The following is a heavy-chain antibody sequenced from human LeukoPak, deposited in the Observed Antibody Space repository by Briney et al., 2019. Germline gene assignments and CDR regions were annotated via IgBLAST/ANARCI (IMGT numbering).Heavy chain of an antibody. CDR3: SRALPYDYVLGTSDHYYFDY. V-gene: IGHV3-53*01. CDR2: IYSVDST. Sequence: GGSLRLSCAASGFTVSSNYMSWVRQAPGKGLEWVSVIYSVDSTYYAESMNGRFTIPRDNTQNTLYLQMNSLRSEDTAAYYCSRALPYDYVLGTSDHYYFDYSGQGTLVTVSS. D-gene: IGHD3-16*01. J-gene: IGHJ4*02. CDR1: GFTVSSNY.